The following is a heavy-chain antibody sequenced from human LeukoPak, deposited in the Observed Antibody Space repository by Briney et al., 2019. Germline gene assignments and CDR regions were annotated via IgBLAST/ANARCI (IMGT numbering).Heavy chain of an antibody. V-gene: IGHV4-39*07. CDR3: ASSPRVTPGAFDI. D-gene: IGHD2-21*02. CDR2: IYYSGST. CDR1: GGSISSSSYY. Sequence: SETLSLTCTVSGGSISSSSYYWGWIRQPPGKGLEWIGSIYYSGSTNYNPSLKSRVTISVDTSKNQFSLKLSSVTAADTAVYYCASSPRVTPGAFDIWGQGTMVTVSS. J-gene: IGHJ3*02.